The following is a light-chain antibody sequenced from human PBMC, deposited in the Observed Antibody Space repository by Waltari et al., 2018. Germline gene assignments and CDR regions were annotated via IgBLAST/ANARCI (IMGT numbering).Light chain of an antibody. CDR2: RNN. V-gene: IGLV1-47*01. CDR1: SSNIGTNY. CDR3: AAWDASHVV. J-gene: IGLJ2*01. Sequence: QSVLTQPPSASGTPGQRVTISCYGSSSNIGTNYVNWNQQFPGTAPKLLIYRNNQRPAGVPDRFSGSKSGTSASLAISGLRSEDEAEYYCAAWDASHVVFGGGTKLTVL.